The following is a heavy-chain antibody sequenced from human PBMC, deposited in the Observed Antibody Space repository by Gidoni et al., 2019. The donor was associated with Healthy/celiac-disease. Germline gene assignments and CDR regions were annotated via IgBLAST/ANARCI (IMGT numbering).Heavy chain of an antibody. D-gene: IGHD3-10*01. Sequence: QLQLQESGPGLVKPSETLSLTCTVSGGSISSSSYYWGWIRQPPGKGLEWIGSIYYSGSTYYNPSLKSRVTRSGDTSKNQFSLKLSSVTAADTAVYYCARNPHPDQLLGFGELSVWFDPWGQGTLVTVSS. V-gene: IGHV4-39*01. CDR1: GGSISSSSYY. CDR2: IYYSGST. J-gene: IGHJ5*02. CDR3: ARNPHPDQLLGFGELSVWFDP.